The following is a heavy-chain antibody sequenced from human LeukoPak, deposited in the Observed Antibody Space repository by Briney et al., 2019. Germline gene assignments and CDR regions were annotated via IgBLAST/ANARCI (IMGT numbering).Heavy chain of an antibody. CDR1: GGTFSSYA. CDR3: TRETSSRYFDY. CDR2: MNPNSGRT. J-gene: IGHJ4*02. Sequence: ASVKVSCKASGGTFSSYAISWVRQATGQGLEWMGWMNPNSGRTGYAQNFQGRITITRNTSISTAYMELSSLRSEDTAVYYCTRETSSRYFDYWGQGTLVTVSS. V-gene: IGHV1-8*03.